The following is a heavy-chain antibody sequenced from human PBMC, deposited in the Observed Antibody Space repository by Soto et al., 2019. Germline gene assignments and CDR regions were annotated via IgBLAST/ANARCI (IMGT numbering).Heavy chain of an antibody. CDR1: GYSISSGYY. CDR3: ARVGPWVPYYYDSSPYTFENWFDP. J-gene: IGHJ5*02. D-gene: IGHD3-22*01. V-gene: IGHV4-38-2*01. CDR2: IYHGGST. Sequence: PSETLSLTCAVSGYSISSGYYWGWPRRPPGRGWGGIESIYHGGSTYYNPTHNSRVILSIDMTNNHVSLILNSVTAADTAVYYCARVGPWVPYYYDSSPYTFENWFDPWGQGTLVTVSS.